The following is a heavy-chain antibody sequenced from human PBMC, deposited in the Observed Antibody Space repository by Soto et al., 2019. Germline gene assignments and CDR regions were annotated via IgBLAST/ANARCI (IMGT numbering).Heavy chain of an antibody. CDR2: ITWNSDNI. Sequence: EVQLVESGGGLVQPGGSLRLSCVSSGFTFDDYPMHWVRQAPGKGLEWVSGITWNSDNIGYAGSVRGRFTISRDNAKNSLYLQMNSLRPEDTALYFCTKGGWDYGDYLDSWGQGTLVTVSS. CDR3: TKGGWDYGDYLDS. J-gene: IGHJ4*02. CDR1: GFTFDDYP. D-gene: IGHD4-17*01. V-gene: IGHV3-9*01.